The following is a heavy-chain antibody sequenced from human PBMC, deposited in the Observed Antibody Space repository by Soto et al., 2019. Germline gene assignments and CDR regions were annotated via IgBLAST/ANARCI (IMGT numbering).Heavy chain of an antibody. V-gene: IGHV3-9*01. J-gene: IGHJ6*03. CDR1: GVTFDDYA. Sequence: SLRLSCAASGVTFDDYAMHWVRQAPGKGLEWVSGISWNSGSIGYADSVKGRFTISRDNAKNSLYLQMNSLRAEDTALYYCAEDIDRDWEYYYYIDFRGKGTTVTVSS. CDR3: AEDIDRDWEYYYYIDF. CDR2: ISWNSGSI. D-gene: IGHD3-22*01.